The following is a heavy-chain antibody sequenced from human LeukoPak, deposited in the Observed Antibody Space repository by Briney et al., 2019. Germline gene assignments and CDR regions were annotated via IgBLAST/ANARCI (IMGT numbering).Heavy chain of an antibody. V-gene: IGHV1-18*01. CDR3: ARDHLAMIPSFFGEY. Sequence: GASVKVSCKASGFTFTSYGFHWVRQAPGQGLEWMGWISANNGNTIYAQILQGRGTMTTDTSTTTVYMELRSLRSDDTAAYYCARDHLAMIPSFFGEYWGQGALVTVSS. J-gene: IGHJ4*02. CDR1: GFTFTSYG. D-gene: IGHD5-12*01. CDR2: ISANNGNT.